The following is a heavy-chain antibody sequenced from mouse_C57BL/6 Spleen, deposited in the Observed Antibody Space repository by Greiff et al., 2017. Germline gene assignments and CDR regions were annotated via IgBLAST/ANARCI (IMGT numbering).Heavy chain of an antibody. CDR2: INPNNGGT. V-gene: IGHV1-22*01. J-gene: IGHJ4*01. CDR3: AGLGVTAYYYAMDY. D-gene: IGHD1-2*01. CDR1: GYTFTDYN. Sequence: EVKLLESGPELVKPGASVKMSCKASGYTFTDYNMHWVKQSHGKSLEWIGYINPNNGGTSYNQKFKGKATLTVNKSSSTAYMELRSLTSEDSAVYYCAGLGVTAYYYAMDYWGQGTSVTVSS.